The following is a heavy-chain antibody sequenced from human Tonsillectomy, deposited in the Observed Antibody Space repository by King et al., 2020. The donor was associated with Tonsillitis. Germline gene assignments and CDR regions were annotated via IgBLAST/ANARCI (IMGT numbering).Heavy chain of an antibody. J-gene: IGHJ5*02. V-gene: IGHV4-39*07. Sequence: QLQESGPGLVKPSETLSLTCTVSGGSISSSNLYWGWIRQPPGKGLEWIGSIYYSGSTYYNPSLKSRVTISVDMSKNQFSLKLSSVTAADTAVYYCVRRPQQWLAHNWFDPWGQGTLVTVSS. CDR1: GGSISSSNLY. CDR2: IYYSGST. CDR3: VRRPQQWLAHNWFDP. D-gene: IGHD6-19*01.